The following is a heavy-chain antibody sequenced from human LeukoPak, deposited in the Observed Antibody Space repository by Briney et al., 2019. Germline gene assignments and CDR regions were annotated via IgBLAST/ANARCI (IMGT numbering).Heavy chain of an antibody. D-gene: IGHD2-2*01. J-gene: IGHJ4*02. CDR1: GFTYSSCV. CDR3: AKRHCSSTHCYAFDY. Sequence: GGSLRLSCAASGFTYSSCVMAWVRQAPGKGLEWVSSISGSGGSTYYADSVKGRFTISRDNSMNTLYLQMNSLTAEDTAVYYCAKRHCSSTHCYAFDYWGQGTLVTVSS. CDR2: ISGSGGST. V-gene: IGHV3-23*01.